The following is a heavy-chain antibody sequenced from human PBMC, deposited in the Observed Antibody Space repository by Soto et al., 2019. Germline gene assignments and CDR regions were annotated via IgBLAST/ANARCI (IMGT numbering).Heavy chain of an antibody. CDR2: MNPSAGTT. V-gene: IGHV1-8*02. Sequence: QVHLVQSGAEVKKPGASVKVSCKASGYSFSTYDINWVRQAPGQGLEWMGWMNPSAGTTGSAQKFQGRVTMTWDTSISTAYMELSSPTSEDTAVYYCARVPTIRITGTTTNWFDPWGQGTLVTVSS. J-gene: IGHJ5*02. CDR3: ARVPTIRITGTTTNWFDP. CDR1: GYSFSTYD. D-gene: IGHD1-20*01.